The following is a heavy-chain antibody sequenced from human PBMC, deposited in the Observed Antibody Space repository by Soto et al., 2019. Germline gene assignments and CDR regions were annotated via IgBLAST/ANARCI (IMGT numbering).Heavy chain of an antibody. CDR1: RDGFATSS. V-gene: IGHV1-3*01. CDR3: ARVTSTGWRLMDV. J-gene: IGHJ6*02. CDR2: INAGNGNT. Sequence: SAKSSSKDSRDGFATSSMSSVRQAPGQRLEWMGWINAGNGNTKYSQKFQGRVTITRDTSASTAYMELSSLRSEDTVVYYCARVTSTGWRLMDVWGQGTTVIVSS. D-gene: IGHD6-19*01.